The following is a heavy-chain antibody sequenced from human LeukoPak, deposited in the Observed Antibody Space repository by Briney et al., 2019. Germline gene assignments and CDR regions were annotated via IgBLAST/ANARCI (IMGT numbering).Heavy chain of an antibody. Sequence: GGSLRLSCAASGFTFSSYATSWVRQAPARGLEWVSSLRGGGETFYADSVKGRFTLSRDEPRNTVYLQMNNLRVEDTAVYFCAKASWVSSADAVLWGQGTLVTVSS. J-gene: IGHJ4*02. V-gene: IGHV3-23*01. CDR3: AKASWVSSADAVL. D-gene: IGHD3-16*01. CDR1: GFTFSSYA. CDR2: LRGGGET.